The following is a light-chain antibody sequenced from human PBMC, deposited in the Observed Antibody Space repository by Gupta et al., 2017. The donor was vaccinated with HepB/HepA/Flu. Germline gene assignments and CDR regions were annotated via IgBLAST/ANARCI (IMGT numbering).Light chain of an antibody. Sequence: EIVMTQSPATLSVSPGERATLSCRASQSVSSNLAWYQQKPGQAPRLLMYGASTRATGIPARFSGSGSGTEFTLTISSLQSEDFAVYYCQQYNNWPPMCGFGQGTKLEIK. CDR2: GAS. CDR1: QSVSSN. V-gene: IGKV3-15*01. CDR3: QQYNNWPPMCG. J-gene: IGKJ2*04.